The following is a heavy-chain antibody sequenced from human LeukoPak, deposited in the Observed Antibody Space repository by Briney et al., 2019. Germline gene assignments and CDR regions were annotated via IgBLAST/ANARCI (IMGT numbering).Heavy chain of an antibody. CDR1: GFTFSSYG. J-gene: IGHJ3*02. Sequence: GGSLRLSCAASGFTFSSYGMHWVRQAPGKGLEWVAFIRYDGSNKYYADSVKGRFTISRDNSKITLYLQMNSLRAEDTAVYYCARPAGYDFAFDIWGQGTMVTVSS. CDR2: IRYDGSNK. CDR3: ARPAGYDFAFDI. D-gene: IGHD5-12*01. V-gene: IGHV3-30*02.